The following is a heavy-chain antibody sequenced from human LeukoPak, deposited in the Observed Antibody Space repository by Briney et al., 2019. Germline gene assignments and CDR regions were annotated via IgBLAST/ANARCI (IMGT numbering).Heavy chain of an antibody. CDR3: GRVRPRDADY. J-gene: IGHJ4*02. CDR1: GFTFSTYR. CDR2: ISSDGSGK. D-gene: IGHD6-6*01. Sequence: PGGSLRLSCSASGFTFSTYRMTWVRQAPGKGLEWVASISSDGSGKYYMDSVKGRFTISRDNAKNSLFLQMNSLRAQDTAVHYCGRVRPRDADYWGQGTLVTVSS. V-gene: IGHV3-7*01.